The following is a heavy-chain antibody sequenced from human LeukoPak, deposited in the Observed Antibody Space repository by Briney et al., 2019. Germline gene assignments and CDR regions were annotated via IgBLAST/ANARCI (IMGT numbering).Heavy chain of an antibody. CDR1: GGSISSSSYY. D-gene: IGHD2-15*01. CDR3: ARQVSGYTCSGGSCYSYYYYGMDV. CDR2: IYYSGST. V-gene: IGHV4-39*01. Sequence: PSETLSLTCTVSGGSISSSSYYWGWIRQPPGKGLEWIGSIYYSGSTYYNPSLKSRVTISVGTSKNQFSLKLSSVTAADTAVYYCARQVSGYTCSGGSCYSYYYYGMDVWGQGTTVTVSS. J-gene: IGHJ6*02.